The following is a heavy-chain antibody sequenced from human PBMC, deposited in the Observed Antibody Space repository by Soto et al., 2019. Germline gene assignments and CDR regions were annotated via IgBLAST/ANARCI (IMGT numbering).Heavy chain of an antibody. CDR3: AKVGGYYDILTGYYPYFDY. J-gene: IGHJ4*02. Sequence: GWSLRLSCASSAFTSISYAMSWVRQAPGKGLEWVSAISGSGGSTYYADSVKGRFTISRDNSKNTPYLQMNSLIAKDTAVSYCAKVGGYYDILTGYYPYFDYWGQGTLVTVSS. D-gene: IGHD3-9*01. CDR1: AFTSISYA. V-gene: IGHV3-23*01. CDR2: ISGSGGST.